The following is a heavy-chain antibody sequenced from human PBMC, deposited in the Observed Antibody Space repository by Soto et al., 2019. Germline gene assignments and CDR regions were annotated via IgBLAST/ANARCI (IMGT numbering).Heavy chain of an antibody. D-gene: IGHD6-19*01. Sequence: EVQLLESGGGVVQPGGSLRLSCAATGFTFSYSGMNWVRQAPGKGLEWVSTISRSGGTTYYADSVRGRFTISRDNSKNTLYLQIDSLRAEDTAIFYCAKDAGYSSAGHDVFDIWGQGTMVTVSS. CDR1: GFTFSYSG. J-gene: IGHJ3*02. CDR3: AKDAGYSSAGHDVFDI. CDR2: ISRSGGTT. V-gene: IGHV3-23*01.